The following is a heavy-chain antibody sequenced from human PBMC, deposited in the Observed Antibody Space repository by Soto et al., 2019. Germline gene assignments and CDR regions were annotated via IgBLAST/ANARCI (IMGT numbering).Heavy chain of an antibody. V-gene: IGHV3-21*01. CDR3: TRDQGGSYDSWFDP. D-gene: IGHD1-26*01. CDR1: TFSMYS. Sequence: PGGSLRLSCNFTFSMYSMNWVRQAPGKGLEWVASISSGSAFIKYADSVKGRFSISRDNAKNSVSLPMNSLRAEDTAMYYCTRDQGGSYDSWFDPWGRGTLVTVSS. J-gene: IGHJ5*02. CDR2: ISSGSAFI.